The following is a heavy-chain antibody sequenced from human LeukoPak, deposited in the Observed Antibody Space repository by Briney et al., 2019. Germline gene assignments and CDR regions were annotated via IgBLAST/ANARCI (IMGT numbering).Heavy chain of an antibody. CDR1: GLTFSEHW. D-gene: IGHD1-26*01. CDR2: IKQDGSEK. Sequence: PGGSLRLSCEASGLTFSEHWMTWVRQAPGKGPEWVATIKQDGSEKYYLDSVKGRFTISRDNAKSSLYLQLNSLRAEDTAVYYCAKPFLPGGSYHIFDYWGQGTLVTVSS. J-gene: IGHJ4*02. CDR3: AKPFLPGGSYHIFDY. V-gene: IGHV3-7*03.